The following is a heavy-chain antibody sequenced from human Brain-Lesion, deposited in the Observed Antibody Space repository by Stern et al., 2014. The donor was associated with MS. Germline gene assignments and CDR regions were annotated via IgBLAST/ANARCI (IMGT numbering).Heavy chain of an antibody. D-gene: IGHD2-15*01. CDR1: GGSVSSTSYA. J-gene: IGHJ5*02. V-gene: IGHV4-39*01. CDR3: AGEEDIRYCSGGSCTGNWFDP. Sequence: VQLVESGPGLVKPSETLSLTCTVAGGSVSSTSYAWAWIRQPPGKGLEWIGTIYYSGNTYYSPSLKSRLTISLDTSKNPFSRQLGAVTAADTAVYYCAGEEDIRYCSGGSCTGNWFDPWGQGTLVTVSS. CDR2: IYYSGNT.